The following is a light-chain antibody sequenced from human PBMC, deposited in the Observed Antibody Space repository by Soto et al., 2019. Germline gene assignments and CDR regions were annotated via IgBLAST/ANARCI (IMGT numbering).Light chain of an antibody. CDR3: QSYDNSLSGPV. Sequence: SALPQPPSVSGSPGQRVTISCTGSSSNIGAGYDAHWYQQLPGKVPKLLIYGDTNRPSGVPDRFSGSKSGTSASLAITGLQPEDEADYYCQSYDNSLSGPVFGPGTKVTVL. CDR2: GDT. J-gene: IGLJ1*01. CDR1: SSNIGAGYD. V-gene: IGLV1-40*01.